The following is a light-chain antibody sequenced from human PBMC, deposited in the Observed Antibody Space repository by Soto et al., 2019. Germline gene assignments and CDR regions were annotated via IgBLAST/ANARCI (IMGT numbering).Light chain of an antibody. CDR2: AAS. CDR1: QGISSY. J-gene: IGKJ1*01. V-gene: IGKV1-8*01. CDR3: LHLDSYPRT. Sequence: AIRMTQSPSSLSASTGDRVTITCRASQGISSYLAWYQQKPGKAPKRLIYAASTLQSGVPSRFSGSGSGTAFTLTISSLQPEDFATYYCLHLDSYPRTFGQGTKVDNK.